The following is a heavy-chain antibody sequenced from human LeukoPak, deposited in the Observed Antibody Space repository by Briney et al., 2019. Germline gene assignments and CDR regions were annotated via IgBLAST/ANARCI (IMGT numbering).Heavy chain of an antibody. V-gene: IGHV3-23*01. D-gene: IGHD1-26*01. CDR3: AKDISGSFSIDY. CDR1: GFTFSSYT. J-gene: IGHJ4*02. Sequence: GGSLRLSCAASGFTFSSYTMSWVRQAPGKGLEWVSTITTSDGNTYYADSVKGRFTVSRDNSKNTLYLQMISLRPEDTAVYYCAKDISGSFSIDYWGQGTLVSVSS. CDR2: ITTSDGNT.